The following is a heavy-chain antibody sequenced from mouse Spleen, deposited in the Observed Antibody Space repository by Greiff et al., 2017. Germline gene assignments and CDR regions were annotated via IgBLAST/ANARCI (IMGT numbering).Heavy chain of an antibody. Sequence: EVQLQQSGPELVKPGASVKIPCKASGYTFTDYNMDWVKQSHGKSLEWIGDINPNNGGTIYNQKFKGKATLTVDKSSSTAYMELRSLTSEDTAVYYCARRRGKRVYAMDYWGQGTSVTVSS. V-gene: IGHV1-18*01. CDR3: ARRRGKRVYAMDY. D-gene: IGHD1-1*02. CDR1: GYTFTDYN. J-gene: IGHJ4*01. CDR2: INPNNGGT.